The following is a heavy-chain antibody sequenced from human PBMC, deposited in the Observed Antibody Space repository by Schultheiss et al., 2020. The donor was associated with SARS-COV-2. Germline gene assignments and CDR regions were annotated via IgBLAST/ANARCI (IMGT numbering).Heavy chain of an antibody. CDR2: ISSSGSTI. V-gene: IGHV3-48*03. CDR1: GFTFSSYE. D-gene: IGHD5-24*01. J-gene: IGHJ4*02. Sequence: GGSLRLSCAASGFTFSSYEMNWVRQAPGKGLEWVSYISSSGSTIYYVDSVKGRFTISRDNSKNTLYLQMNSLRAEDTAVYYCAKGDGYNCPYYFDYWGQGTLVTVSS. CDR3: AKGDGYNCPYYFDY.